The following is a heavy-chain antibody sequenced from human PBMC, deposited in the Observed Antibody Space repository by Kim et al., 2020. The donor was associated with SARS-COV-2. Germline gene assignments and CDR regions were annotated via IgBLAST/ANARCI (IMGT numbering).Heavy chain of an antibody. CDR2: IYTSGST. V-gene: IGHV4-4*07. CDR3: ARVNRDVVDYYYYMDV. D-gene: IGHD2-21*01. J-gene: IGHJ6*03. CDR1: GGSISSYY. Sequence: SETLSLTCTVSGGSISSYYWSWIRQPAGKGLEWIGRIYTSGSTNYNPSLKSRVTMSVDTSKNQFSLKLSSVTAADTAVYYCARVNRDVVDYYYYMDVWGKGTTVTVSS.